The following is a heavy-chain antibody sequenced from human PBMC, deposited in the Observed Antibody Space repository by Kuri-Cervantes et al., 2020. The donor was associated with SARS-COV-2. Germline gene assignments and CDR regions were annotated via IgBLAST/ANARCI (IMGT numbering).Heavy chain of an antibody. CDR2: ISSSSTI. CDR1: GYSFTSYW. J-gene: IGHJ4*02. D-gene: IGHD4-17*01. CDR3: AKDRRGYGDYEALDY. V-gene: IGHV3-48*01. Sequence: GESLKISCKGSGYSFTSYWIGWVRQAPGKGLEWVSYISSSSTIYYADSVKGRFTISRDNSKNTLYLQMNSLRAEDTAVYYCAKDRRGYGDYEALDYWGQGTLVTVSS.